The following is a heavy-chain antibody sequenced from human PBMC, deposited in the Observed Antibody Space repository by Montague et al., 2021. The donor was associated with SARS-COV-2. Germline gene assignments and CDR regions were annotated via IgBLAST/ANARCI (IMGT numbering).Heavy chain of an antibody. CDR2: ISHSSNTI. V-gene: IGHV3-11*01. J-gene: IGHJ4*02. CDR3: ARPPTFYYESSGYYSN. D-gene: IGHD3-22*01. Sequence: SLRLSCAASGFALSDYYMAWIRQAPGKGLEWLAYISHSSNTIAYADPVKGRFTISRDNANNSVHLHMTNLRVEDTAVYYCARPPTFYYESSGYYSNWGQGAQVTVTS. CDR1: GFALSDYY.